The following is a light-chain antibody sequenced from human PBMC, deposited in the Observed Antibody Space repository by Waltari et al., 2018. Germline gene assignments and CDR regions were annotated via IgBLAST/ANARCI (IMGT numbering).Light chain of an antibody. Sequence: QSVLTQPLSAAGTPGQTVSISCAGSSSSIGSNPVRWYQVLPGAAPRRLIHTDSQRPPRTPARFSASSSGTSSSLAISGLQFEDEAEYYCAAWVDSLYGCFFGTGPRVTVL. CDR2: TDS. V-gene: IGLV1-44*01. CDR1: SSSIGSNP. J-gene: IGLJ1*01. CDR3: AAWVDSLYGCF.